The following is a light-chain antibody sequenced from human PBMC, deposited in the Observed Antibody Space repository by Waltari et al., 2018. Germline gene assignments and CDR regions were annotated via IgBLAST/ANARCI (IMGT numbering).Light chain of an antibody. CDR2: QDN. Sequence: SYELTQPPSVSVSPGQTATIPCSGVKLVEMYVCWYQQKPGQSPVVVIYQDNKRPSGIPERFFGSSSGNTATLTITGTQATDEADYYCQAWDSTAGVFGTGTKVIVL. V-gene: IGLV3-1*01. J-gene: IGLJ1*01. CDR3: QAWDSTAGV. CDR1: KLVEMY.